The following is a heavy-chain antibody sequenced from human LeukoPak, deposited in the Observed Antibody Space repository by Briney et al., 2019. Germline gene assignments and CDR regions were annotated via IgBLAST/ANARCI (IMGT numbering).Heavy chain of an antibody. CDR2: ISYDGSNK. D-gene: IGHD4-11*01. V-gene: IGHV3-30*01. CDR3: ARGAYSSYYYYYYMDV. Sequence: PGGSLRLSCAASGFTVSSNYMSWVRQAPGKGLEWVAVISYDGSNKYYADSVKGRFTISRDNSKNTLYLQMNSLRAEDTAVYYCARGAYSSYYYYYYMDVWGKGTTVTVSS. CDR1: GFTVSSNY. J-gene: IGHJ6*03.